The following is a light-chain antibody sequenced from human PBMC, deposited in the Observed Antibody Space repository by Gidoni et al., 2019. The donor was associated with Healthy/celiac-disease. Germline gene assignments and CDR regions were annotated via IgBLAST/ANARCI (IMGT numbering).Light chain of an antibody. CDR1: SSHIGSNY. J-gene: IGLJ2*01. CDR2: RNN. Sequence: QSVLTQPPSASGTPGKRVTISCSGSSSHIGSNYVYWYQQLPGTAPKLLIYRNNQRPSGVPDRFSGSKSGTSASLAISGLRSEDEADYYCAAWDDSLSGDVVFGGGTKLTVL. V-gene: IGLV1-47*01. CDR3: AAWDDSLSGDVV.